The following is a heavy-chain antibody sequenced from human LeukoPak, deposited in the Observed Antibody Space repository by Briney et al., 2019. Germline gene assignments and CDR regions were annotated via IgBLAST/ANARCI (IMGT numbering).Heavy chain of an antibody. CDR2: ISSSGSTI. Sequence: PGGSLRLSCAASGFTFSDYYMSWIRQAPGKGLEWVSYISSSGSTIYYADSVKGRFTISRDNAKNSLHLQMNSLRAEDTAVYYCARVGYCSSTSCRRGAFDIWGQGTMVTVSS. J-gene: IGHJ3*02. D-gene: IGHD2-2*01. CDR1: GFTFSDYY. CDR3: ARVGYCSSTSCRRGAFDI. V-gene: IGHV3-11*01.